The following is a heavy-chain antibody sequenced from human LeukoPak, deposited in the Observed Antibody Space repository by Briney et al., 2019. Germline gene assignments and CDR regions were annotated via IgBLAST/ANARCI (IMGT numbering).Heavy chain of an antibody. CDR3: TKDLMTGFSSGWYLAY. V-gene: IGHV3-23*01. J-gene: IGHJ4*02. CDR2: TGGSDDNT. D-gene: IGHD6-19*01. CDR1: GFSFNGYA. Sequence: GGSRRLSCEGSGFSFNGYAMSWVRQAPGKGLEWVAVTGGSDDNTHYADSVKGRFSISRDTSENRLFLQMNSLRPDDSALYYCTKDLMTGFSSGWYLAYWGQGTLVTVSS.